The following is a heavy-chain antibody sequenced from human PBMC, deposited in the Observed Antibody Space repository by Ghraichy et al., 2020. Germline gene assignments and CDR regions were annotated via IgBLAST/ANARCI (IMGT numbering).Heavy chain of an antibody. CDR3: ARDTDSGWRAAY. CDR1: GFSVSNNY. J-gene: IGHJ4*02. V-gene: IGHV3-53*01. Sequence: GGSLRLSCAVSGFSVSNNYMSWVRQAAGKGLEWVSIIYSGGSTYYADSVKGRFTTSRDNSKNTVYLQMSSLRTEDTAVYFCARDTDSGWRAAYWGQGNLVTGS. D-gene: IGHD6-19*01. CDR2: IYSGGST.